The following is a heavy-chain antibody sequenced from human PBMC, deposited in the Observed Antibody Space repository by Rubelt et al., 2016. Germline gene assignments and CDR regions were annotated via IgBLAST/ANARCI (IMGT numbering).Heavy chain of an antibody. J-gene: IGHJ3*01. D-gene: IGHD1-1*01. CDR2: IFYGGDT. CDR3: ARGLGELPTGDAVGG. Sequence: QVQLQESGPGLVKPSQTLSLTCTVSGGSISSGGYYWSWIRPHPGKGLEWIGYIFYGGDTFYHQALARRVANSVDTSKNQLFRKLNSGTVADTGVYFCARGLGELPTGDAVGGWGQGTMVTVSS. V-gene: IGHV4-31*03. CDR1: GGSISSGGYY.